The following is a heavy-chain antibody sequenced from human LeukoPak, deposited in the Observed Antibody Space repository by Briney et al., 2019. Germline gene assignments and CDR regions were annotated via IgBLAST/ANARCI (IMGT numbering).Heavy chain of an antibody. J-gene: IGHJ5*02. Sequence: PSQTLSLTCAVSGYSISSGYYWGWIRQPPGKGLEWIGSIYHSGSTYYNPSLKSRVTISVDTSKNQFSLKLSSVTAADTAVYYCASGSSLVWFDPWGQGTLVTVSS. CDR2: IYHSGST. CDR1: GYSISSGYY. CDR3: ASGSSLVWFDP. V-gene: IGHV4-38-2*01. D-gene: IGHD6-13*01.